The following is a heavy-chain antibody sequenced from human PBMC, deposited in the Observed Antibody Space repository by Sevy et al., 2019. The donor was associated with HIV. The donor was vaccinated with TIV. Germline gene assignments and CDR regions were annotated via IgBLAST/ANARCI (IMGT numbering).Heavy chain of an antibody. CDR1: GYTFTSYV. CDR2: ISGYNRKT. V-gene: IGHV1-18*01. J-gene: IGHJ1*01. Sequence: ASVKVSCKASGYTFTSYVISWVRQAPGQGLEWMGWISGYNRKTNYAQKLQGRVTMTTDTSTSTAYMELRSLRSDDTAVYYCARDHSNYGDAEYFQHWGQGTLVTVSS. CDR3: ARDHSNYGDAEYFQH. D-gene: IGHD4-17*01.